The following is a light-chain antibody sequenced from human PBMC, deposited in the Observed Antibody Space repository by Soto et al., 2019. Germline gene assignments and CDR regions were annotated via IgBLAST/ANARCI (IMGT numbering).Light chain of an antibody. CDR1: QSVSSSF. CDR2: GAS. CDR3: QQYDSSPWT. J-gene: IGKJ1*01. V-gene: IGKV3-20*01. Sequence: EIVLTQSPGTLSLSPGEKATLSCRASQSVSSSFLAWYQQKPGQAPRLLIYGASSRATGIPDRFSGSGSGTDFTLTISRLEPEDFAGYYCQQYDSSPWTFGQGTKVESK.